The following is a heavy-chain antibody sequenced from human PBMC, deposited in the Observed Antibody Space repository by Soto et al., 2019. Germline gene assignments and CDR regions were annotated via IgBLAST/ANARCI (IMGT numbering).Heavy chain of an antibody. J-gene: IGHJ5*02. CDR1: GFTFTTYA. V-gene: IGHV3-23*01. CDR2: ISGSGGST. CDR3: AKEYRSSNWFDP. D-gene: IGHD6-6*01. Sequence: GGSLRLSGPASGFTFTTYAISWVRQAPGKGLEWVSAISGSGGSTYYADSVQGRFTISRDNCKNTLYLQMNSLRAEDTAVYYCAKEYRSSNWFDPWGQGTLVNVSS.